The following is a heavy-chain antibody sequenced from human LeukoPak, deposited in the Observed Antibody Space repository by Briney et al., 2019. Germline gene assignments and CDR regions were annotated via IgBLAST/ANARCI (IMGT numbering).Heavy chain of an antibody. CDR1: GFTFSSYA. J-gene: IGHJ6*02. CDR2: IGGSGSDT. V-gene: IGHV3-23*01. CDR3: ATTLRDLKWLTGALDV. Sequence: GGSLRLSCAASGFTFSSYAMSWVRQTPGKGLEWVSAIGGSGSDTSYTDSVKGRFTISRDNSKSTLYLQMNSLRAEDTAAYHCATTLRDLKWLTGALDVWGPGTAVTASS. D-gene: IGHD3-3*01.